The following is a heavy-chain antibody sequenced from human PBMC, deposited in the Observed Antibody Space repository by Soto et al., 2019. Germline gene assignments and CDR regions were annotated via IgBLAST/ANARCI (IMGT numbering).Heavy chain of an antibody. Sequence: GESLKISCKGSGYSFSTYWIAWVRQMPGKGLEWMGTIYPGDSDTRYSPSFRGQVTISADKSISTAYLQWSSLKASDTAMYYCARPPVVSRRDVFDIWGQGTMVTVSS. J-gene: IGHJ3*02. CDR2: IYPGDSDT. CDR1: GYSFSTYW. D-gene: IGHD3-22*01. V-gene: IGHV5-51*01. CDR3: ARPPVVSRRDVFDI.